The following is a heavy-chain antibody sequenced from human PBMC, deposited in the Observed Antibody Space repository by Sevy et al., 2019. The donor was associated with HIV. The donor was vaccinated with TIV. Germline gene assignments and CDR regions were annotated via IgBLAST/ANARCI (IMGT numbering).Heavy chain of an antibody. Sequence: ATVKVSCKTSGYTFAAYYIHWVRQAPRQGPERLGWIYPNGGDTTYPQKFQGRVTVTMSTSINTVSMELNRLRSDDTAVYYCARRKREEWLLYLDNWGQGTLVTVSS. CDR1: GYTFAAYY. J-gene: IGHJ4*02. V-gene: IGHV1-2*02. CDR3: ARRKREEWLLYLDN. CDR2: IYPNGGDT. D-gene: IGHD3-3*01.